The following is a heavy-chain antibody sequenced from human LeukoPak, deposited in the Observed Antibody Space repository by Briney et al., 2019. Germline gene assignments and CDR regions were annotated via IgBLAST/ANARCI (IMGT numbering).Heavy chain of an antibody. CDR3: ARGRDSSSWLPLDY. V-gene: IGHV3-11*04. D-gene: IGHD6-13*01. Sequence: PGGSLRLSCAASGFIFSDYYMSWIRQAPGKGLEWVSYIGSSGGTIFYADSLKGRFTISRDNAKNSLYLQMNSLRAEDAAVYHCARGRDSSSWLPLDYWGQGTLVTVSS. J-gene: IGHJ4*02. CDR2: IGSSGGTI. CDR1: GFIFSDYY.